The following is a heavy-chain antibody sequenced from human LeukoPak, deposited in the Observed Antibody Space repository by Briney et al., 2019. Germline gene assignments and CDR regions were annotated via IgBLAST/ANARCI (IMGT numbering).Heavy chain of an antibody. J-gene: IGHJ4*02. D-gene: IGHD1-26*01. Sequence: ASVKVSCKASGYTFSDYGISWVRQAPGQGLEWMGWISGYNGNTNYAQKFQGRVTMTTDTSTSTAYMELRSLKSDDTAVYYCGRSREGLYSGSSLDYWGQGTLVTVSS. CDR3: GRSREGLYSGSSLDY. V-gene: IGHV1-18*01. CDR2: ISGYNGNT. CDR1: GYTFSDYG.